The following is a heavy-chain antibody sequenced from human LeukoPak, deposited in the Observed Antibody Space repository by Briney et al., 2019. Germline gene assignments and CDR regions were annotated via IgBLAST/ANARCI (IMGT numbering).Heavy chain of an antibody. CDR1: GGSISSYY. V-gene: IGHV4-59*01. J-gene: IGHJ3*02. D-gene: IGHD3-22*01. Sequence: KPSETLSLTCTVSGGSISSYYWSWIRQPPGKGLEWIGYIYYSGSTNYNPSLKSRVTISVDTSKNQFSLKLSSATAADTAVYYCARPTYYDIHDAFDIWGQGTMVTVSS. CDR2: IYYSGST. CDR3: ARPTYYDIHDAFDI.